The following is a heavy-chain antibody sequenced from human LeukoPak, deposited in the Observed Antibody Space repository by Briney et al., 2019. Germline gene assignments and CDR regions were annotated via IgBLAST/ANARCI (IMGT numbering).Heavy chain of an antibody. Sequence: GASVKVSCKASGYTFTSYYMHWVRQAPGQGLEWMGIINPSGGSTSYAQKFQGRVTMTRDTSTSTVYMELSSLRSEDTAVYYCARDSNPHYYDSSGSFDYWGQGTLVTVSS. CDR1: GYTFTSYY. CDR3: ARDSNPHYYDSSGSFDY. D-gene: IGHD3-22*01. J-gene: IGHJ4*02. V-gene: IGHV1-46*01. CDR2: INPSGGST.